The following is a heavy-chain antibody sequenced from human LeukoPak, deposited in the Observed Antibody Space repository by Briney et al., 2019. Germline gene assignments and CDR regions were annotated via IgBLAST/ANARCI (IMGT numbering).Heavy chain of an antibody. CDR3: AAGATTESYYFDY. CDR2: IVVGSGNT. D-gene: IGHD1-26*01. J-gene: IGHJ4*02. CDR1: GFTFTSSA. V-gene: IGHV1-58*02. Sequence: GASVKVSFKASGFTFTSSAMQWVRQARGQRLEWIGWIVVGSGNTNYAQKFQERVTITRDMSTSTAYMELSSLRSEDTAVYYCAAGATTESYYFDYWGQGTLVTVSS.